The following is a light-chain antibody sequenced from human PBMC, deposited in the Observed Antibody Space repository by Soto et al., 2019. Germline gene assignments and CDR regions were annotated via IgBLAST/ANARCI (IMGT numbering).Light chain of an antibody. CDR3: QSYDSSLSAHYV. CDR2: GNS. V-gene: IGLV1-40*01. CDR1: SSNIGATYD. Sequence: SVLTQPPSVSGAPGQRVTISCTGSSSNIGATYDVQWYQQLPGTAPKLLIYGNSNRPSGVPDRFSGSKSGTSASLAITGLQADDEADYYCQSYDSSLSAHYVFGTGTKLTVL. J-gene: IGLJ1*01.